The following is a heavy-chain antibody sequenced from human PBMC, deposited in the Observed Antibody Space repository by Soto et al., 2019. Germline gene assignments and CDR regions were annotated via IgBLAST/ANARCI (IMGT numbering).Heavy chain of an antibody. J-gene: IGHJ3*02. V-gene: IGHV1-69*08. CDR3: ARDWREHAGYDLGAFDI. CDR1: GGTFSSYT. D-gene: IGHD5-12*01. CDR2: IIPLLGIA. Sequence: QVQLVQSGAEVKKPGSSVKVSCKASGGTFSSYTISWVRQAPGQGLEWMGRIIPLLGIANYAQKFQGRVTITADKPTSKAYMELSSLRSEDTAVYYCARDWREHAGYDLGAFDIWGQATMVTVSS.